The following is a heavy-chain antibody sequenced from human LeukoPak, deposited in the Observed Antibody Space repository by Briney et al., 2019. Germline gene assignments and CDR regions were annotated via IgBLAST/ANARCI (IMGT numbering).Heavy chain of an antibody. D-gene: IGHD3-22*01. J-gene: IGHJ4*02. Sequence: GGSLRLYCAASGFTFSSYAMSWVRQAPGKGLEWVSAISGSGGSTYYADSVKGRFTISRDNSKNTLYLQMNSLRAEDTAVYYCARHYDYDSSGYNPYWGQGTLVTVSS. CDR3: ARHYDYDSSGYNPY. CDR1: GFTFSSYA. CDR2: ISGSGGST. V-gene: IGHV3-23*01.